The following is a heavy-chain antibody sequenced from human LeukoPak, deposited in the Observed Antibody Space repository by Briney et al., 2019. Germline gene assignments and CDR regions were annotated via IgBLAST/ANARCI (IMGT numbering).Heavy chain of an antibody. D-gene: IGHD6-13*01. CDR1: GYTFNSYA. J-gene: IGHJ4*02. CDR2: INTNTGNP. CDR3: AKTGIAAAGNFDY. V-gene: IGHV7-4-1*02. Sequence: AASVKVSCKASGYTFNSYAMNWVRQAPGQGLEWMGWINTNTGNPTYAQGFTGRLAFSLDTSVNTAYLQISGLKVEDTAVYYCAKTGIAAAGNFDYWGQGTLVTVSS.